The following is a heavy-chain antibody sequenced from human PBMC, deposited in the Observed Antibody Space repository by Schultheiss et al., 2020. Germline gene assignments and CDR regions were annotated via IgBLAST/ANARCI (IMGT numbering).Heavy chain of an antibody. CDR1: GGSISSVTHY. V-gene: IGHV4-30-4*01. CDR3: ARDSAAATDNWFDP. CDR2: IYNSGSV. Sequence: SATLSLTCTVSGGSISSVTHYWSWIRQSPGKGLEYIGYIYNSGSVYYSPFLKSRLTISLDTSKNQFSLKLTSVTAADTAVYYCARDSAAATDNWFDPWGQGTLVTVSS. J-gene: IGHJ5*02. D-gene: IGHD6-13*01.